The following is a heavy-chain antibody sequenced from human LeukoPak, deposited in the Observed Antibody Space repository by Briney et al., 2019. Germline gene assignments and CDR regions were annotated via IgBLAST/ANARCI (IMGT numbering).Heavy chain of an antibody. CDR1: GFTFSSYA. J-gene: IGHJ4*02. D-gene: IGHD4-23*01. V-gene: IGHV3-23*01. CDR2: ISGSGGST. Sequence: PGGSLRLSCAASGFTFSSYAMSWVRQAPGKGLEWVSAISGSGGSTYYADSVKGRFTISRDNSKNTLYLQMNSLRAEDTAVYYCAKDPQDLPEDYGGNSFLSYWGQGTLVTVSS. CDR3: AKDPQDLPEDYGGNSFLSY.